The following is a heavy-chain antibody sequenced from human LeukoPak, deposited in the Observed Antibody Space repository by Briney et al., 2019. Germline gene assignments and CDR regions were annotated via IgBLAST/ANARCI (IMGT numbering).Heavy chain of an antibody. J-gene: IGHJ3*02. Sequence: GGSLRLSCAASGFTFSSYWMHWVRHAPGKGLVWVSRINPDGTSTTNADSVKGRFTISRDNAKNSLYLQMNSLRDEDTAVYYCARSFDIWGQGTMVTVSS. CDR3: ARSFDI. CDR2: INPDGTST. V-gene: IGHV3-74*01. CDR1: GFTFSSYW.